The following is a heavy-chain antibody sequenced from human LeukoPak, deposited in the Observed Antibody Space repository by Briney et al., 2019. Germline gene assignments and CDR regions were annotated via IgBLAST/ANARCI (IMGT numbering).Heavy chain of an antibody. V-gene: IGHV3-21*01. J-gene: IGHJ3*02. Sequence: PGGSLRLSCAASGFTFSSYGMHWVRQAPGKGLEWVSSISSSSSYIYYADSVKGRFTISRDNAKNSLYLQKNSLRAEDTAVYYCARFLSGNAFDIWGQGTMVTVSS. CDR3: ARFLSGNAFDI. D-gene: IGHD6-13*01. CDR1: GFTFSSYG. CDR2: ISSSSSYI.